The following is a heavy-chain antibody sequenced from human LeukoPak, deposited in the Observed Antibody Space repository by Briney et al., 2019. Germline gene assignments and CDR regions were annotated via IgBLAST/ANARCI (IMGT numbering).Heavy chain of an antibody. D-gene: IGHD2-2*01. CDR3: ARDGSSTGKDNCFDP. V-gene: IGHV4-4*02. CDR2: IYHSGST. J-gene: IGHJ5*02. Sequence: SETLSLTCAVSGGSISSSNWWSWVRQPPGKGLEWIGEIYHSGSTNYNPSLKSRVTISVDKSKNQFSLKLSSVTAADTAVYYCARDGSSTGKDNCFDPWGQGTLVTVSS. CDR1: GGSISSSNW.